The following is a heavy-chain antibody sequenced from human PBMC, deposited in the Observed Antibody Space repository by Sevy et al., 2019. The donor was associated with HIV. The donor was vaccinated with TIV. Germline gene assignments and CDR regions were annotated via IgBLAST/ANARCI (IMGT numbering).Heavy chain of an antibody. CDR3: AILKQQLAQNWFDP. J-gene: IGHJ5*02. D-gene: IGHD6-13*01. CDR1: GGSISNSY. Sequence: SETLSLTCTVSGGSISNSYWTWIRQPPGKGLEWIGYIYYSGSTDYNPSLKSRVTISVDTSKNQFSLKLRSVTAADTAVYYCAILKQQLAQNWFDPWGQGTLVTVSS. CDR2: IYYSGST. V-gene: IGHV4-59*12.